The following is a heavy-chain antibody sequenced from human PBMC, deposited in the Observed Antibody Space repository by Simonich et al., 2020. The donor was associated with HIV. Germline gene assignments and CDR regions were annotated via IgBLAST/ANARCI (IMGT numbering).Heavy chain of an antibody. CDR1: GFTFDDYA. J-gene: IGHJ4*02. Sequence: EVQLVESGGGLVQPGRSLRLSCAASGFTFDDYAMHWVRQAPGKGLEVVSGISWDSGSIGYADSVKGRFTISRDNAKNSLYLQMNSLRAEDTALYYCAKDRSSAMVTYFDYWGQGTLVTVSS. V-gene: IGHV3-9*01. CDR2: ISWDSGSI. D-gene: IGHD5-18*01. CDR3: AKDRSSAMVTYFDY.